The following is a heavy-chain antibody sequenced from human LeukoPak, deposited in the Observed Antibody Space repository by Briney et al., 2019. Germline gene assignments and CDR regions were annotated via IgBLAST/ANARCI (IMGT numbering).Heavy chain of an antibody. CDR2: ISYEGSAQ. V-gene: IGHV3-30*18. D-gene: IGHD6-13*01. J-gene: IGHJ4*02. Sequence: PGRSLRLSCAASGFTFSNYGMHWVRQAPGKGLEWVAVISYEGSAQYYADSVKGRFTISRDNSKNTLYLQMNRLRVEDTADYYCAKETTAHNSRTLDYWGQGTLVTVSS. CDR1: GFTFSNYG. CDR3: AKETTAHNSRTLDY.